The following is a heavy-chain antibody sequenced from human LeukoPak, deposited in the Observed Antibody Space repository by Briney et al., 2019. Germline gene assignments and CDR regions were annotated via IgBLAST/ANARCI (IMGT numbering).Heavy chain of an antibody. CDR2: INPNSGGT. V-gene: IGHV1-2*02. CDR1: GYTFTGYY. D-gene: IGHD3-10*01. J-gene: IGHJ4*02. Sequence: ASVKVSCKASGYTFTGYYTHWVRQAPGQGLDWMGLINPNSGGTNYAQKFQGRVTMTRDTSIRTAYMELSRLRSDDTAVYYCARTALWFGESTHYFDYWGQGTLVTVSS. CDR3: ARTALWFGESTHYFDY.